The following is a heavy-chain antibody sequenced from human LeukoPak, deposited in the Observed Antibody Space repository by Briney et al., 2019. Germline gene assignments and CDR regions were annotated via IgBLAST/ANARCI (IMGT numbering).Heavy chain of an antibody. V-gene: IGHV3-30*18. CDR3: AKDRVMDV. J-gene: IGHJ6*02. Sequence: GGSLRLSCAASGFTFSSYGMHWVRKAPGKGLEWVAVISYDGSDKYYADSVKGRFTISRDNSKNTLYLQMNSLRAEDTAVYYCAKDRVMDVWGQGTTVTVSS. CDR1: GFTFSSYG. CDR2: ISYDGSDK.